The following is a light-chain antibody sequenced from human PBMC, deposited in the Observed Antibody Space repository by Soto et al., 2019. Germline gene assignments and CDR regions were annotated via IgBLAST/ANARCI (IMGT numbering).Light chain of an antibody. CDR2: DAS. V-gene: IGKV1-33*01. CDR1: QDISNY. J-gene: IGKJ4*01. CDR3: QQYDNPPRT. Sequence: DIQMTQSPSSLSASVGDRVTITCQASQDISNYLNWYQQKPGKVPKLLIYDASNLETGVPSRFSGSGSGTDFTFTISSLQPEDIATYYCQQYDNPPRTFGGGTKVEIK.